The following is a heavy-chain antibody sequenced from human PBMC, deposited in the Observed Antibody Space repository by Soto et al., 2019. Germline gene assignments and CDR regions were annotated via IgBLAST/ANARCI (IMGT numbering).Heavy chain of an antibody. CDR1: GGSIRNVNYC. Sequence: QVQLQESGPGLVKPSQTLSLTCTVSGGSIRNVNYCWSWIRQSPDKVLEWIGHIYNGGSTYNNPSLSSRGTISADTSKNQFALKLSSVAAPDTAGYYGASGPDGDKVDYWGQGTLVTVSS. CDR2: IYNGGST. D-gene: IGHD7-27*01. V-gene: IGHV4-30-4*01. J-gene: IGHJ4*02. CDR3: ASGPDGDKVDY.